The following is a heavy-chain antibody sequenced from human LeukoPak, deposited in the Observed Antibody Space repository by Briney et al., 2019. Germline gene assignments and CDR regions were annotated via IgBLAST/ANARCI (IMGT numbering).Heavy chain of an antibody. J-gene: IGHJ6*04. CDR2: FDPEDGET. CDR1: GYTLTELS. D-gene: IGHD3-9*01. V-gene: IGHV1-24*01. Sequence: ASVKVSCKVSGYTLTELSMHWVRQAPGKGLEWMGGFDPEDGETIYAQKFQGRVTMTEDTSTDTAYMELSGLRSEDTAVYYCATSILTPHYYYGMDVWGKGTTVTVSS. CDR3: ATSILTPHYYYGMDV.